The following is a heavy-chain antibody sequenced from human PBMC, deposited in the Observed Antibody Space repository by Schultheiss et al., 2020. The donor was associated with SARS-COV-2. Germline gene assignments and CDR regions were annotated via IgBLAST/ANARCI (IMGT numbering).Heavy chain of an antibody. Sequence: GGSLRLSCAASGFTFDDYTMYWVRQAPGKGLEWVSLISWDGGSTYYADSVKGRFTISRDNSKNSLYLQMNSLRAEDTAVYYCARVRKVWASNNWSYYFDYWGQGTLVTVSS. D-gene: IGHD1-1*01. J-gene: IGHJ4*02. CDR1: GFTFDDYT. V-gene: IGHV3-43*01. CDR2: ISWDGGST. CDR3: ARVRKVWASNNWSYYFDY.